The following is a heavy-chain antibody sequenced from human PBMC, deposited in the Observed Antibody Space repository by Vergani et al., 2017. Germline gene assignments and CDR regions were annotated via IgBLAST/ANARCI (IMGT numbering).Heavy chain of an antibody. Sequence: DVHLAESGGGFFQPGGSLRLSCSASGFSFNCYWMHWVRQVPGKGLLWVSRIKSDGSITAYADSVKGRFTISRDNAKNTLYLQMNSLRVEDTGVYYCARARCSATCYMSNWLDSWGQGTLVTVSS. CDR2: IKSDGSIT. V-gene: IGHV3-74*03. CDR1: GFSFNCYW. D-gene: IGHD2-15*01. CDR3: ARARCSATCYMSNWLDS. J-gene: IGHJ5*01.